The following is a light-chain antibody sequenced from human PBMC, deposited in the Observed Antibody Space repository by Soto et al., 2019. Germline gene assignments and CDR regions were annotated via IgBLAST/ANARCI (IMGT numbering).Light chain of an antibody. CDR1: QGVSIL. CDR2: GAT. Sequence: EIVMTQSPATLSVSPGERATLSCRASQGVSILLAWYQQKPGQAPRLLIHGATTRATGIPARFSGSGSGTEFTLTISSLQSEDFAVYFCQQYHIWPSWTFGQGTKVDI. J-gene: IGKJ1*01. V-gene: IGKV3-15*01. CDR3: QQYHIWPSWT.